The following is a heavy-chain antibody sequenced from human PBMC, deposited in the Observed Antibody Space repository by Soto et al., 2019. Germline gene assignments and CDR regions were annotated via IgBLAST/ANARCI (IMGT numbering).Heavy chain of an antibody. CDR2: IIPMYGIA. D-gene: IGHD1-26*01. CDR3: AGEVGGTGLHL. Sequence: QVQLVQSGAEVKKPGSSVRVSCRTSGGTFKKYGFSWVRQAPGQGLEWMGGIIPMYGIANYGQIFQGRLTITADESTNTVYMDFTSPKSEDTAVYYCAGEVGGTGLHLWGQGTQVTVSS. V-gene: IGHV1-69*12. CDR1: GGTFKKYG. J-gene: IGHJ5*02.